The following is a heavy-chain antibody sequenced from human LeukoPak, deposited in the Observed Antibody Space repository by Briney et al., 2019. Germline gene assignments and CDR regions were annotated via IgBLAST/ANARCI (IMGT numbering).Heavy chain of an antibody. Sequence: TSETLSLTCTVSGGSISSSSYYWGWIRQPPGKGLEWIGSIYYSGTTYYNPSLKSRVTVSVDTSKNQFSLKLSSVTAADTAVYYCARVMRRLDDYVWGSYRGYYYMDVWGKGTTVTVSS. CDR2: IYYSGTT. J-gene: IGHJ6*03. V-gene: IGHV4-39*07. CDR1: GGSISSSSYY. CDR3: ARVMRRLDDYVWGSYRGYYYMDV. D-gene: IGHD3-16*02.